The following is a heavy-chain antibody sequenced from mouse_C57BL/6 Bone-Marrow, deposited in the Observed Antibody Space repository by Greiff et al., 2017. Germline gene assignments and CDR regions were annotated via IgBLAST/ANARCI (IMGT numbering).Heavy chain of an antibody. J-gene: IGHJ2*01. D-gene: IGHD2-2*01. CDR3: TTFYGYTYFDN. CDR1: GFNIKDYN. CDR2: IDPEGGDT. Sequence: VQLLQSGAEFVRPGASVKFSCTASGFNIKDYNMYWVQQTPEQGLEWIGRIDPEGGDTEYAPNVQGRVTMSADTSSNTAYLQLSSLTSEDTAVYYCTTFYGYTYFDNWGQGNTLTVSS. V-gene: IGHV14-1*01.